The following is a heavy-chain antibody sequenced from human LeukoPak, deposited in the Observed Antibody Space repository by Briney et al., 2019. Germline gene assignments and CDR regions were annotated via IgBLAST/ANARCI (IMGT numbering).Heavy chain of an antibody. Sequence: SDTLSLTCAVSGYSISSSNWWGWIRQPPGKGLEWIGYIYYSGSIYYNPSLKSRVTMSVDTSKNQFSLKLSSVTAADTAVYYCAREVGQYSSGWLSSEFYFDYWGQGTLVTVSS. V-gene: IGHV4-28*03. D-gene: IGHD6-19*01. CDR3: AREVGQYSSGWLSSEFYFDY. CDR2: IYYSGSI. J-gene: IGHJ4*02. CDR1: GYSISSSNW.